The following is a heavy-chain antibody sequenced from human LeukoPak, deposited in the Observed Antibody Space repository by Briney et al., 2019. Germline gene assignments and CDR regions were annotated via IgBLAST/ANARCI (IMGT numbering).Heavy chain of an antibody. V-gene: IGHV4-59*01. D-gene: IGHD3-9*01. CDR3: ARGQGPGDILTQYYYYYMDV. J-gene: IGHJ6*03. Sequence: SETLSLTCTVSGGSISSYYWSWIRQPPGKGLEWIGYIYYSGSTNYNPSLKSRVTISVDTSKNQFSLKLSSVTAADTAVYYCARGQGPGDILTQYYYYYMDVWGKGTTVTISS. CDR2: IYYSGST. CDR1: GGSISSYY.